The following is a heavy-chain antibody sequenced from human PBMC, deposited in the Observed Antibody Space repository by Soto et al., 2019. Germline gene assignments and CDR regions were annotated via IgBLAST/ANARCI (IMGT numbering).Heavy chain of an antibody. CDR1: GGSISSSSYY. J-gene: IGHJ6*02. CDR2: IYYSGST. CDR3: ARRTMVRGVIVNYYYYGMDV. D-gene: IGHD3-10*01. V-gene: IGHV4-39*01. Sequence: SETLSLTCTVSGGSISSSSYYWGWIRQPPGKGLEWIGSIYYSGSTYYNPSLKSRVTISVDTSKNQFSLKLSSVTAADTAVYYCARRTMVRGVIVNYYYYGMDVWGQGTTVPSP.